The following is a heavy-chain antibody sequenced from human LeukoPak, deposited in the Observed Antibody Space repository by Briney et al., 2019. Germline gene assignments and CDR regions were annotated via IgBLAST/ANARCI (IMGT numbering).Heavy chain of an antibody. Sequence: PGGSLRLSCVVSGFTFSTYAMSWVRQAPGKGLEWVGRIRNKARSYTTEYAASVKDRFTISRDDSEKSVYLQMNSLRTEDTAVYYCVRTRAAAGHWYFDLWGRGTLVTVSS. CDR1: GFTFSTYA. CDR2: IRNKARSYTT. D-gene: IGHD6-13*01. J-gene: IGHJ2*01. V-gene: IGHV3-72*01. CDR3: VRTRAAAGHWYFDL.